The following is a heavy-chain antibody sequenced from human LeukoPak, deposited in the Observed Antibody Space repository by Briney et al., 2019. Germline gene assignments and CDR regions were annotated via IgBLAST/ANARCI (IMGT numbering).Heavy chain of an antibody. CDR1: GFTFSSYG. J-gene: IGHJ4*02. CDR2: ISGSGGST. Sequence: GGSLRLSCAASGFTFSSYGMSWVRQAPGKGLEWVSAISGSGGSTYYADSVKGRFTISRDNAKNTLYLQMNSLRVEATAVYYCARDEHYDSSGYTYHYWGQGTLVTVSS. V-gene: IGHV3-23*01. D-gene: IGHD3-22*01. CDR3: ARDEHYDSSGYTYHY.